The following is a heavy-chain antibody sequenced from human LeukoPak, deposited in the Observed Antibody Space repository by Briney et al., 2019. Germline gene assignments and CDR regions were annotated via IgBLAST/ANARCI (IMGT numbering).Heavy chain of an antibody. Sequence: SETLSLTCTVSGGSISSGGYYWSWIRQPPGKGLEWIGYIYHSGSTFYNPSLKSRVTISVDTSKNQFSLKLSSVTAADTAVYYCARGPYYYGSGRQTYYYYYYMDVWGKGTTVTVSS. J-gene: IGHJ6*03. D-gene: IGHD3-10*01. CDR1: GGSISSGGYY. CDR2: IYHSGST. V-gene: IGHV4-30-2*01. CDR3: ARGPYYYGSGRQTYYYYYYMDV.